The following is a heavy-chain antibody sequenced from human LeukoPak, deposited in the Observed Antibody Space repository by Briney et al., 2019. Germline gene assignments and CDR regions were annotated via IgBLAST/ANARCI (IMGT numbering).Heavy chain of an antibody. Sequence: SQPLSLTCTFSGGSIRSGDYYGSWIRQPPGKCLEWIGYIYYSGGTYYNPSLKSRVTISVDTSKDQLCLKLSSVTAADTAVYYCAREWGYGSGMIHYWGQGTLVTVSS. CDR3: AREWGYGSGMIHY. D-gene: IGHD3-10*01. CDR1: GGSIRSGDYY. J-gene: IGHJ4*02. V-gene: IGHV4-30-4*01. CDR2: IYYSGGT.